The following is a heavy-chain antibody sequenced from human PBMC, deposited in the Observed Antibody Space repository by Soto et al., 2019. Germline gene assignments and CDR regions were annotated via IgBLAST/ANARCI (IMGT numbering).Heavy chain of an antibody. CDR1: GYTFTSYY. Sequence: ASVKVSCKASGYTFTSYYMHWVRQAPGQGLEWMGIINPSGGSTSYAQKFQGRVTMTRDTSTSTVYMELSSLRAEDTAVYYCAKVLSSTYYDYIWGSYRPLALDYWGQGTLVTVSS. J-gene: IGHJ4*02. D-gene: IGHD3-16*02. V-gene: IGHV1-46*01. CDR2: INPSGGST. CDR3: AKVLSSTYYDYIWGSYRPLALDY.